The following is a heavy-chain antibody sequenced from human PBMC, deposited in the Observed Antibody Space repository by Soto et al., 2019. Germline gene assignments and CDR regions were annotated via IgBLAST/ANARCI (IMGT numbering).Heavy chain of an antibody. CDR2: IWYDGSNK. Sequence: QVQLVESGGGVVQPGRSLRLSCAASGFTFSSYGMHWVRQAPGKGLEWVAVIWYDGSNKYYADSVKGRFTISRDNSKNTLYLQMNSLRAEDTAVYYRASSARTVTKGLDYWGQGTLVTVSS. CDR1: GFTFSSYG. CDR3: ASSARTVTKGLDY. J-gene: IGHJ4*02. V-gene: IGHV3-33*01. D-gene: IGHD4-17*01.